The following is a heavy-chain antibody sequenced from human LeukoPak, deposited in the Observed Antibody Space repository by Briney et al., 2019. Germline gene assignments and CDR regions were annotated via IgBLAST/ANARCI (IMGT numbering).Heavy chain of an antibody. D-gene: IGHD2-8*02. CDR2: INPNNGGT. V-gene: IGHV1-2*02. J-gene: IGHJ4*02. Sequence: ASVKVSFKTSGYTFTGYYMHWVRQPPAQGLEWMGWINPNNGGTNYAQKFQGRVTMTLDTSISTGYMEMSSLRSDDTAIYFCARVDGGEWYYFDYWGQGTLVTVFS. CDR1: GYTFTGYY. CDR3: ARVDGGEWYYFDY.